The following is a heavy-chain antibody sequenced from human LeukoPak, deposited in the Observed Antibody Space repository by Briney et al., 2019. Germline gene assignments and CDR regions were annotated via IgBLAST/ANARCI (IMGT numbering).Heavy chain of an antibody. CDR1: GGSISSSSNY. CDR2: IYYSGSP. V-gene: IGHV4-39*01. D-gene: IGHD2-8*01. Sequence: SGTLSLTCTVSGGSISSSSNYWVCHRQPQGQGLESIVSIYYSGSPYYNPSLKSRVTIAGDTSKNQFSMKLSSVTAADTAVYYCARHGIVLMVYASNRLGEFDPWGQGTLVIVSS. J-gene: IGHJ5*02. CDR3: ARHGIVLMVYASNRLGEFDP.